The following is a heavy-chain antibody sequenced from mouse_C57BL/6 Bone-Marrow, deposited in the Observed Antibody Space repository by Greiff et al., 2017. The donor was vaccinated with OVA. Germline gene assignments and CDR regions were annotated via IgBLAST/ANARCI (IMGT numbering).Heavy chain of an antibody. J-gene: IGHJ4*01. CDR1: GFTFTDYY. CDR2: IRNKANGYTT. D-gene: IGHD2-1*01. V-gene: IGHV7-3*01. Sequence: EVQLVESGGGLVQPGGSLSLSCAASGFTFTDYYMSWVRQPPGKALEWLGFIRNKANGYTTEYSASVKGRFTISRDNSQSILYLQMNALRAEDSATYYCARSGNYYAIDYWGQGTSVTVSS. CDR3: ARSGNYYAIDY.